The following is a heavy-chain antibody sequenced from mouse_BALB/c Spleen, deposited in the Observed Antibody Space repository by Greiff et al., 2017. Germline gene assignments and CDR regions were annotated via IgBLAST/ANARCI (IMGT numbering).Heavy chain of an antibody. D-gene: IGHD2-4*01. CDR1: GYTFTSYW. V-gene: IGHV1-7*01. CDR3: ARRGITTEFAY. Sequence: VQLVESGAELAKPGASVKMSCKASGYTFTSYWMHWVKQRPGQGLEWIGYINPSTGYTEYNQKFKDKATLTADKSSSTAYMQLSSLTSEDSAVYYCARRGITTEFAYWGQGTLVTVSA. J-gene: IGHJ3*01. CDR2: INPSTGYT.